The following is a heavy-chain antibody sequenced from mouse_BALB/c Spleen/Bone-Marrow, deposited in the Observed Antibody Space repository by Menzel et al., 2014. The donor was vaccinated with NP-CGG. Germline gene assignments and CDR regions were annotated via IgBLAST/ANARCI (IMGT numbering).Heavy chain of an antibody. J-gene: IGHJ4*01. CDR1: GFNIKDTY. CDR2: IDPANGNT. D-gene: IGHD2-3*01. V-gene: IGHV14-3*02. CDR3: ARWLLPYGLDY. Sequence: EVQRVESGAELVKPGASVKLSCTASGFNIKDTYMHWVKQRPEQGLEWIGRIDPANGNTKYDPKSQGKATITADTSSNTAYLQLSSLTSEDTAVYYCARWLLPYGLDYWGQGTSVTVSS.